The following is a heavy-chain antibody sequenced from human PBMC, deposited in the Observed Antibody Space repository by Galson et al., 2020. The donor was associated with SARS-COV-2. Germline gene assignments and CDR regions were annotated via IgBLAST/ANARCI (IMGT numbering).Heavy chain of an antibody. CDR3: ARIHGIYFDY. Sequence: SETLSLTCAVAGYSISSGNYWGWVRQAPGKGPEWIGNLFHTGNTYYNPSLKSRVTMSVDTSRNQFSLSLSSVTAADTAVYYCARIHGIYFDYWGQGALVTVSS. D-gene: IGHD3-3*01. CDR1: GYSISSGNY. V-gene: IGHV4-38-2*01. CDR2: LFHTGNT. J-gene: IGHJ4*02.